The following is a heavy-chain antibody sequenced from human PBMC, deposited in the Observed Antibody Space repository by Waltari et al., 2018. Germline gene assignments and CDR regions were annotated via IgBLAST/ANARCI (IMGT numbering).Heavy chain of an antibody. CDR2: ISSSSSYI. CDR3: ARDWTEQWLSYFDY. V-gene: IGHV3-21*01. Sequence: EVQLVEAGGGLVKPGGALRLSFAASGFTFSSYSMKRVRQGPGKGLEWVSSISSSSSYIYYADSVKGRFTISRDNAKNSLYLQMNSLRAEDTAVYYCARDWTEQWLSYFDYWGQGTLVTVSS. CDR1: GFTFSSYS. D-gene: IGHD6-19*01. J-gene: IGHJ4*02.